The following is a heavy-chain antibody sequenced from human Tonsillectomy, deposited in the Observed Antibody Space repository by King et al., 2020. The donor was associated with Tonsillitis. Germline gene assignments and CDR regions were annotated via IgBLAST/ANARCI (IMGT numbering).Heavy chain of an antibody. CDR2: ILYDGSNK. V-gene: IGHV3-30*18. CDR3: AKDARDYGSGYNRGDTFDG. Sequence: HVQLVESGGGVVQPGRSLRLSCAASGFSFNSFGMHWVRQAPGKGLEWVAIILYDGSNKYYADSVKGRYTISKDNSKNTLYLQMNSLRPEDTAVYYCAKDARDYGSGYNRGDTFDGWGQGTVVTASS. CDR1: GFSFNSFG. J-gene: IGHJ3*01. D-gene: IGHD3-3*01.